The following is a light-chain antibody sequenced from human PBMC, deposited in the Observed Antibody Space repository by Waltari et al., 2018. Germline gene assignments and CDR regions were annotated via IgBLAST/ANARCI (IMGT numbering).Light chain of an antibody. CDR1: QSVTSIS. V-gene: IGKV3-20*01. J-gene: IGKJ4*01. Sequence: ESVLTQSTGTLSLSPGERATLPRRASQSVTSISLTWYQQKLGQAPRLLIYGTSSRATGIPDRFSGSGSGTDFTLTISRLEPEDFAVYYCQQYDGEVVTFGGGTKVEI. CDR3: QQYDGEVVT. CDR2: GTS.